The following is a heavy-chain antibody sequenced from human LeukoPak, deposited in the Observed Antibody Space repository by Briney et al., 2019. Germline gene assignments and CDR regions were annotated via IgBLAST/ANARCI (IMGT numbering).Heavy chain of an antibody. Sequence: GGSLRLSCTVSGFTVSSNSMCWVRQAPGKGLEWVSFIYSDNTHYSDSVKGRFTISRDNSKNTLYLQMNSLRAADTAVYYCASDFMYNVNCSGCWGQGTLVTVSS. D-gene: IGHD1-14*01. V-gene: IGHV3-53*01. CDR2: IYSDNT. J-gene: IGHJ4*02. CDR1: GFTVSSNS. CDR3: ASDFMYNVNCSGC.